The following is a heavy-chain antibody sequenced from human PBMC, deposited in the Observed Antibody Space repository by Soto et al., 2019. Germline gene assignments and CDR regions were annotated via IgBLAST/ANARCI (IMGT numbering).Heavy chain of an antibody. J-gene: IGHJ4*02. CDR1: GGSISSYY. D-gene: IGHD3-10*01. CDR2: IYYSGST. CDR3: ARVIRLLWFGESSYYFDY. Sequence: PSATLSLTCTVSGGSISSYYWSWIRQPPGKGLEWIGYIYYSGSTNYHPSLKSRVTISVDTSKNQFSLKLSSVTAADTAVYYCARVIRLLWFGESSYYFDYWGQGTLVTVSS. V-gene: IGHV4-59*01.